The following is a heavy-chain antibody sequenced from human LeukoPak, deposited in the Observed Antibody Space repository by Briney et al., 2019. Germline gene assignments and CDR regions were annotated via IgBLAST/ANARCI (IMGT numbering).Heavy chain of an antibody. V-gene: IGHV3-7*01. CDR3: ARVGTSSWYV. CDR1: GFTFGDYW. Sequence: GGSLRLSCAVSGFTFGDYWMSWLRQAPGKGLEWVANMGEDGGDIYYVDSVKGRFTISRDNAKKSLYLQMNSLRAEDTAVYYCARVGTSSWYVWGQGTLVTVSS. J-gene: IGHJ4*02. D-gene: IGHD6-13*01. CDR2: MGEDGGDI.